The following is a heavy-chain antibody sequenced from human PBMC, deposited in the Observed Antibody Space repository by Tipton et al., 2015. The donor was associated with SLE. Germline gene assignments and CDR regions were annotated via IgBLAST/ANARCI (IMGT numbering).Heavy chain of an antibody. CDR1: GFTFSNYA. V-gene: IGHV3-23*01. Sequence: GSLRLSCAASGFTFSNYAMSWVRQAPGKGLEWVSVINGGGDITYYADSVRGRFTVSRDKSKNTLSLQMNSLRAEDTAVYYCVKQRQHLWSDFDYWGQGTLVTVSS. CDR3: VKQRQHLWSDFDY. J-gene: IGHJ4*02. CDR2: INGGGDIT. D-gene: IGHD5-18*01.